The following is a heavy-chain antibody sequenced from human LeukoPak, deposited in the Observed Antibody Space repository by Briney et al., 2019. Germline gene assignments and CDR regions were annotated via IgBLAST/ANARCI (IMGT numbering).Heavy chain of an antibody. V-gene: IGHV3-73*01. CDR3: ARALVDTAMVPLYYFDY. Sequence: GGSLRLSCAASGFTFSGSAMHWVRQASGKGLEWVGRIRSKANSYATAYAASVKGRFTISRDDSKNTAYLQMNSLKTEDTAVYYCARALVDTAMVPLYYFDYWGQGTLVTVSS. CDR2: IRSKANSYAT. J-gene: IGHJ4*02. D-gene: IGHD5-18*01. CDR1: GFTFSGSA.